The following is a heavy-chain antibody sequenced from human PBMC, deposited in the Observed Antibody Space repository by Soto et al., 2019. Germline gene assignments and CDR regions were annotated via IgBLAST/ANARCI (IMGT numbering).Heavy chain of an antibody. V-gene: IGHV3-23*01. D-gene: IGHD2-2*01. J-gene: IGHJ4*02. CDR1: GFTFSSYA. CDR3: AKEGGYCSSTSCYSPDY. CDR2: IGGSGGST. Sequence: GGSLRLSCAASGFTFSSYAMSWVRQAPGKGLEWVSAIGGSGGSTYYADSVKGRFTISRENSKNTLYLQMNSLRAEDTAVYYCAKEGGYCSSTSCYSPDYWGQGTLVTVSS.